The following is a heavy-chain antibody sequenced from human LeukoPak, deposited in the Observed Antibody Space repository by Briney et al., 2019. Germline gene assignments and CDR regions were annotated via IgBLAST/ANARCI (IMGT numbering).Heavy chain of an antibody. D-gene: IGHD1-1*01. CDR1: GYTFTSYY. J-gene: IGHJ6*03. V-gene: IGHV1-46*01. CDR3: AKKRTGYYYYMDV. CDR2: INPSGGST. Sequence: ASVKVSCKASGYTFTSYYMHWERQAPGQGLEWMGIINPSGGSTSYAQKFQGRVTMTRDTSTSTVYMELSSLRSEDTAVYYCAKKRTGYYYYMDVWGKGTTVTISS.